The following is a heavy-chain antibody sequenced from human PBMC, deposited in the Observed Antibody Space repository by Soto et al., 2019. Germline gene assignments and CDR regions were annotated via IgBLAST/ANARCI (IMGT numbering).Heavy chain of an antibody. D-gene: IGHD6-19*01. CDR3: ATIGGFGSSGHLDY. CDR2: IIPILGIA. V-gene: IGHV1-69*02. J-gene: IGHJ4*02. CDR1: GGTFSSYT. Sequence: GASVKVSCKASGGTFSSYTISWVRQAPGQGLEWMGRIIPILGIANYAQKFQGRVTITADKSTSTAYMELSSLRSEDTAVYYCATIGGFGSSGHLDYWGQGTLVTVSS.